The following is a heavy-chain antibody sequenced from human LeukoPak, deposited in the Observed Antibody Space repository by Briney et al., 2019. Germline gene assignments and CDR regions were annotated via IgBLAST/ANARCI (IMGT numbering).Heavy chain of an antibody. D-gene: IGHD3-10*01. CDR3: AKDVNLGSYFGSSLGYYFDY. Sequence: GGSLRLSCAASGFMFQSYAMHWVRQAPGKGLEWLAVIWHDGYSKYYADSVKGRFNVSRDNSKNTVTLQMDSLRAEDTAIYYCAKDVNLGSYFGSSLGYYFDYWGQGTLVTVSS. CDR2: IWHDGYSK. V-gene: IGHV3-33*06. J-gene: IGHJ4*02. CDR1: GFMFQSYA.